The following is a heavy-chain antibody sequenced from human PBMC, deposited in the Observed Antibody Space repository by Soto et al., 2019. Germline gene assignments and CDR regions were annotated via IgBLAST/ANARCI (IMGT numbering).Heavy chain of an antibody. CDR1: GFTFSSCA. D-gene: IGHD3-10*01. Sequence: EVQVLESGGGLVQPGGSLRLSCAASGFTFSSCAMSWVRLAPGKGLEWVSGISGSGDGTYYADSVKGRFTISRDNSKNMLYLQMDSLRADDTALYYCAKESYNRRAGFDYWGQGTLVTVSS. CDR3: AKESYNRRAGFDY. CDR2: ISGSGDGT. V-gene: IGHV3-23*01. J-gene: IGHJ4*02.